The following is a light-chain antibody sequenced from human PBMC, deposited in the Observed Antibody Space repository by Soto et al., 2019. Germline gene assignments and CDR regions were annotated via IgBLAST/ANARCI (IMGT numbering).Light chain of an antibody. CDR3: QTWGTGIWV. V-gene: IGLV4-69*01. Sequence: QSVLSQSPSASASLGASVKLTCTLSSRYSNYAIAWHQLQPEKGPRFLMRVNSDGSHTKGDGIPDRFSGSSSGAERYLTISSLQSEDDADYYCQTWGTGIWVFGGGTKLTVL. J-gene: IGLJ3*02. CDR2: VNSDGSH. CDR1: SRYSNYA.